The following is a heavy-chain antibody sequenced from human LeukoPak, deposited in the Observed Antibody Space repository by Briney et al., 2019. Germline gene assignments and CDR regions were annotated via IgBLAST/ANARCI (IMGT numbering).Heavy chain of an antibody. V-gene: IGHV3-21*01. CDR1: GFTFSSYS. D-gene: IGHD7-27*01. J-gene: IGHJ4*02. Sequence: GGSLRLSCAASGFTFSSYSMNWVRQAPGKGLEWVSSISSSSSYIYYADSVKGRFTISRDNSKNTLYLQMNSLRAEDTAVYYCARDRLLGTLYYFDYWGQGTLVTVSS. CDR2: ISSSSSYI. CDR3: ARDRLLGTLYYFDY.